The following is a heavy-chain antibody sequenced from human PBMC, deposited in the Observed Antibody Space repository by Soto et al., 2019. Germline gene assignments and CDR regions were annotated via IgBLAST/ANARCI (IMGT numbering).Heavy chain of an antibody. CDR1: GGSISSYY. J-gene: IGHJ6*02. D-gene: IGHD5-12*01. CDR3: ARDTKVATIRGPRYYGMDV. CDR2: IYTSGST. Sequence: KPSETLSLTCTVSGGSISSYYWSWIRQPAGKGLEWIGRIYTSGSTNYNPSLKSRVTMSVDTSKNQFSLKLSSVTAADTAVYYCARDTKVATIRGPRYYGMDVWGQGTTVTVSS. V-gene: IGHV4-4*07.